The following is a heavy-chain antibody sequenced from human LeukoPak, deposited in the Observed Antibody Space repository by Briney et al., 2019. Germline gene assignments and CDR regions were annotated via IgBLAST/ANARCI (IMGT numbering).Heavy chain of an antibody. J-gene: IGHJ6*02. D-gene: IGHD3-3*01. V-gene: IGHV4-59*08. CDR2: IYYSGST. CDR3: ARIPFMHRGIFGVVRGYGMDV. Sequence: SETLSLTCTVSGGSISSYYWSWIRQPPGKGLEWIGYIYYSGSTNYNPSLKSRVTISVDTPKNQFSLKLSSVTAAATAVYYCARIPFMHRGIFGVVRGYGMDVWGQGTTVTVSS. CDR1: GGSISSYY.